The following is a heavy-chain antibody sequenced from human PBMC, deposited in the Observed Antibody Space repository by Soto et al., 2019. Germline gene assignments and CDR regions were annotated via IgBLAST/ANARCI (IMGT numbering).Heavy chain of an antibody. CDR1: GYSFTSYW. CDR3: ARPFVATMRTVGNY. D-gene: IGHD5-12*01. CDR2: IYPGDSDT. J-gene: IGHJ4*02. Sequence: RGESLKISCKGSGYSFTSYWIGWVRQMPGKGLEWMGIIYPGDSDTRYSPSFQGQVTISADKSISTAYLQWSSLKASDAAMYYCARPFVATMRTVGNYWGQGTLVTVSS. V-gene: IGHV5-51*01.